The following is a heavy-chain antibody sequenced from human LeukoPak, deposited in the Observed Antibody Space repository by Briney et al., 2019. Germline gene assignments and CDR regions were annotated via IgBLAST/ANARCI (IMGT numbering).Heavy chain of an antibody. J-gene: IGHJ4*02. V-gene: IGHV3-11*01. CDR3: AKGHTYGMI. D-gene: IGHD2-8*01. CDR1: GFTFSDYY. CDR2: ISSSGTTM. Sequence: KTGGSLRLSCAAFGFTFSDYYMSWIRQTPGEGLEWVSYISSSGTTMEYAKSVKGRFTISRDNAKDSLYLQMNSLEAEDTAVYYCAKGHTYGMIWGQGTLVSVSS.